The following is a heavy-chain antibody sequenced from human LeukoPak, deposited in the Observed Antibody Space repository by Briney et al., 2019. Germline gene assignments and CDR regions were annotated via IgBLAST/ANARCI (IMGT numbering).Heavy chain of an antibody. V-gene: IGHV1-2*04. CDR2: INPKSGGT. D-gene: IGHD1/OR15-1a*01. J-gene: IGHJ4*02. CDR1: VYTFTDYY. Sequence: ASVNVSCKASVYTFTDYYMHWVRRAPGQGFGGMGWINPKSGGTNYAQKFQDWVTMTRDTSVTTVYMELSRLKSDDTAVYYCATQGNEQSFDYWGQGTLVTVSS. CDR3: ATQGNEQSFDY.